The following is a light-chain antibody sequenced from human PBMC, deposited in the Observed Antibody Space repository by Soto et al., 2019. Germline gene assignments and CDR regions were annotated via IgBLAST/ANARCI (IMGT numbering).Light chain of an antibody. V-gene: IGKV1-16*02. CDR1: QDILNH. CDR3: QQYATSPST. J-gene: IGKJ2*01. Sequence: DIQMTQSPSSLSASVGDRVTITCRASQDILNHLTWFQQKPGRAPKSLIYGASNLHSGVSPKFSGSGFGTEITLTISSLQPEDFATYYCQQYATSPSTFGQGTKLEI. CDR2: GAS.